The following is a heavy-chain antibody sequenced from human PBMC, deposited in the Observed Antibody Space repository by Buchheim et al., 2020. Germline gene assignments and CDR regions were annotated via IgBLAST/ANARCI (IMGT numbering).Heavy chain of an antibody. Sequence: QVRLQESGPGLVKPSGTLSLTCNVSGGSISAYYWSWVRQPPGKGLEWIGYVFYRGDVKYNPPLKSRVTISGDTSKNQFSLQLNSVTAADTAMYYCARGVGVKTELDYWGPGTL. CDR1: GGSISAYY. V-gene: IGHV4-59*07. D-gene: IGHD4-23*01. CDR3: ARGVGVKTELDY. J-gene: IGHJ4*02. CDR2: VFYRGDV.